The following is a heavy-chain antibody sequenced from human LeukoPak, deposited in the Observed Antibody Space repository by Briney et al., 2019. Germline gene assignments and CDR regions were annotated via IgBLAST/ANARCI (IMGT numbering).Heavy chain of an antibody. D-gene: IGHD6-19*01. CDR1: GFTFSGYE. V-gene: IGHV3-48*03. Sequence: PGGSLRLSCAASGFTFSGYEMNWVRQAPGKGLEWVSYISSSGSTIYYADSVKGRFTISRDNAKNSLYLQMNSLGAEDTAVYYCARDLLAVAGKNYWGQGTLVTVSS. CDR2: ISSSGSTI. CDR3: ARDLLAVAGKNY. J-gene: IGHJ4*02.